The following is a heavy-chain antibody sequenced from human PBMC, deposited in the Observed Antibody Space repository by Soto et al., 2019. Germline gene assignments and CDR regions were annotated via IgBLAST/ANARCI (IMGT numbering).Heavy chain of an antibody. V-gene: IGHV1-8*01. D-gene: IGHD3-16*01. CDR2: MNPKSGNT. J-gene: IGHJ4*02. CDR3: ARTWGDLDY. Sequence: GASVKVSCKASGYTFINYDINWVRQATGQGLEWMGWMNPKSGNTDSAQKFQGRVTMTRDTSISTAYMELSSLKSDDTAVYYCARTWGDLDYWGQGTLVTVSS. CDR1: GYTFINYD.